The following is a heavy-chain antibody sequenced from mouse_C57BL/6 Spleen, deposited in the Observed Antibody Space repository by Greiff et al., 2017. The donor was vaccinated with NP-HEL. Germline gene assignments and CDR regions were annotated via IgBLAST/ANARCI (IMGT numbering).Heavy chain of an antibody. D-gene: IGHD1-1*01. V-gene: IGHV1-81*01. CDR1: GYTFTSYG. J-gene: IGHJ4*01. Sequence: QVQLKQSGAELARPGASVKLSCKASGYTFTSYGISWVKQRTGQGLEWIGEIYPRSGNTYYNEKFKGKATLTADKSSSTAYMELRSLTSEDSAVYFCARRITTVVKDYYAMDYWGQGTSVTVSS. CDR3: ARRITTVVKDYYAMDY. CDR2: IYPRSGNT.